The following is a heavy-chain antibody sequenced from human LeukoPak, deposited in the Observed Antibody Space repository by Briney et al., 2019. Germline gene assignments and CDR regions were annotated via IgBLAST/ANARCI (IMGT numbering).Heavy chain of an antibody. V-gene: IGHV3-21*01. J-gene: IGHJ4*02. CDR2: IGSGSGNI. CDR3: ASELVKVIAVALNDY. Sequence: PGGSLRLSCEASGFSFSTYSMNWVRQAPGKGLEWVSSIGSGSGNIYYADSVKGRFTISRDNAKISLYLHMNSLRAEDTAVYYCASELVKVIAVALNDYWGQGTLVTVSS. CDR1: GFSFSTYS. D-gene: IGHD6-19*01.